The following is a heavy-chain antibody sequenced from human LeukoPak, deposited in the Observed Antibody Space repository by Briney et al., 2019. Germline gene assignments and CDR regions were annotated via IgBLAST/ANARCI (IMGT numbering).Heavy chain of an antibody. CDR3: ARGLNPMVYATSSGFDL. Sequence: GGSLRLSCAASGFTFSSYSMNWVRQAPGKGLEWVSSISSSSSYIYYADSVKGRFTISRDNAKNSLYLQMNSLRAEDTAVYYCARGLNPMVYATSSGFDLWGQGTLVTVSS. CDR2: ISSSSSYI. CDR1: GFTFSSYS. V-gene: IGHV3-21*01. J-gene: IGHJ5*02. D-gene: IGHD2-8*01.